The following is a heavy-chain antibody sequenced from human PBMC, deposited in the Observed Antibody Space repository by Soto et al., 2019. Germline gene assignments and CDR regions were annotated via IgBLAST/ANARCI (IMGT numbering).Heavy chain of an antibody. CDR1: GGSISGSSYY. V-gene: IGHV4-39*01. CDR3: ERRKLTMVRGVFDY. D-gene: IGHD3-10*01. CDR2: IHYSGST. Sequence: SETLSLTCTVSGGSISGSSYYWGWIRQPPGKGLEWIGSIHYSGSTYYNPSLKSRVTISVDTSKNQFPLKLSSATAADTAVHYCERRKLTMVRGVFDYWGQGTLVTVS. J-gene: IGHJ4*02.